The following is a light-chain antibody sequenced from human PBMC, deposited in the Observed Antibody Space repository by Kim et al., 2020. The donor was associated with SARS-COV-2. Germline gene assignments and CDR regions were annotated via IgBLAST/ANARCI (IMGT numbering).Light chain of an antibody. Sequence: SSELTQDPTVYVALGQPDRIKCQGDSMRSYYASWYQQKPGQAPVLVIYGKNNRPSGIPDRFSGSSSGNTASLTITGAQAEDEADYYCNSRDSSGNHLVFG. CDR3: NSRDSSGNHLV. CDR2: GKN. CDR1: SMRSYY. V-gene: IGLV3-19*01. J-gene: IGLJ2*01.